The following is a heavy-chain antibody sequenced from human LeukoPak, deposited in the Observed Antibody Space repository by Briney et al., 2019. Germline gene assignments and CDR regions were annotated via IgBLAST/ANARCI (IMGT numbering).Heavy chain of an antibody. CDR1: GFTFSSYW. J-gene: IGHJ4*02. CDR3: ARARTAVAGGFDY. Sequence: GGSLRLSCAASGFTFSSYWMSWVRQAPGKGLEWVANMKQDGSEKYYVDSVKGRFTISRDNAKNSLYLQMNSLRAEDTAVYYCARARTAVAGGFDYWGQGTLVTVSS. CDR2: MKQDGSEK. D-gene: IGHD6-19*01. V-gene: IGHV3-7*01.